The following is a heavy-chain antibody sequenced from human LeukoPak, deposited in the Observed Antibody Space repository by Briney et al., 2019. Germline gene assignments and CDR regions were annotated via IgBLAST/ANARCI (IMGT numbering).Heavy chain of an antibody. D-gene: IGHD6-19*01. Sequence: SQTLSLTCTVSGGSISSGGYYWSWIRQHPGKGLEWIGYIYYSGSTYYNPSLKSRVTISVDTSKNQLSLKLSSVTAADTAVYYCARRTAGWYGGDYYFDYWGQGTLVTVSS. CDR2: IYYSGST. CDR3: ARRTAGWYGGDYYFDY. CDR1: GGSISSGGYY. V-gene: IGHV4-31*03. J-gene: IGHJ4*02.